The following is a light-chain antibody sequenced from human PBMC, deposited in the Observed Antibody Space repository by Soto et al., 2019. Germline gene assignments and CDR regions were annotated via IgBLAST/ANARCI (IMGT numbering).Light chain of an antibody. J-gene: IGLJ1*01. CDR3: AAWDDSLNNYV. CDR2: YDD. CDR1: SYNIGNNA. V-gene: IGLV1-36*01. Sequence: QSVLTQPPSVSEAPRQRVTISCSGSSYNIGNNAVNWYQRLPGKAPKLLMYYDDLLPSGVSDRFSGAKSGTSASLAISGRQSEDETDYYCAAWDDSLNNYVFGTGTKVTVL.